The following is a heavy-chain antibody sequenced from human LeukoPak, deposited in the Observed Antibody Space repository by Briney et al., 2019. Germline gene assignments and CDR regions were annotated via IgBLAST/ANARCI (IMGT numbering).Heavy chain of an antibody. D-gene: IGHD3-22*01. J-gene: IGHJ4*02. CDR1: GGSISSYY. V-gene: IGHV4-4*07. CDR2: IYTSGST. Sequence: SETLSLTCTVSGGSISSYYWSWIRQPAGKGLEWIGRIYTSGSTNYNPSLKSRVTMSVDASKNQFSLKLSSVTAADTAVYYCARDANNYYDSNGLDYWGQGTLVTVSS. CDR3: ARDANNYYDSNGLDY.